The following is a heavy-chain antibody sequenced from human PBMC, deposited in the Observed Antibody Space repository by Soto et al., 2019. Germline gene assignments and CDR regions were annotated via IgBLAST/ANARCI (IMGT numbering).Heavy chain of an antibody. Sequence: GASVKVSCKASGGTFSSYAISWVRQAPGQGLEWMGGIIPIFGTANYAQKFQGRVTITADESTSTAYMELSSLRSEDTAVYYCARDRRFLSVFQREYYFDYWGQGTLVTVSS. CDR1: GGTFSSYA. CDR3: ARDRRFLSVFQREYYFDY. CDR2: IIPIFGTA. D-gene: IGHD3-3*01. J-gene: IGHJ4*02. V-gene: IGHV1-69*13.